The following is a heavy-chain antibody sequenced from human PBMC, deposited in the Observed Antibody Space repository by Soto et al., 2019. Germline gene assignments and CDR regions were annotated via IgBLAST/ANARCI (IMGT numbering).Heavy chain of an antibody. CDR1: GFTFSSYS. Sequence: EVQLVESGGGLVQPGGSLRLSCAASGFTFSSYSMNWVRQAPGKGLEWVSYISSSSSTIYYADSVKGRFTISRDNAKNPLYLQRNSLRAEDTAVYYCATKDIVVVVAAPGDWYADDYCGQGTLVTVSS. V-gene: IGHV3-48*01. D-gene: IGHD2-15*01. CDR2: ISSSSSTI. CDR3: ATKDIVVVVAAPGDWYADDY. J-gene: IGHJ4*02.